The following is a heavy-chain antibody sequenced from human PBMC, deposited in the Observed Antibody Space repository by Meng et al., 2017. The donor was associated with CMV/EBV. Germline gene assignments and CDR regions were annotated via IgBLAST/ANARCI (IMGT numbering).Heavy chain of an antibody. V-gene: IGHV4-59*01. J-gene: IGHJ6*02. CDR2: IYYSGST. Sequence: SETLSLTCTVSGGSISSYYWRWIRQPPGKGLEWIGYIYYSGSTNYNPSLKSRVTISVDTSKNQFSLKLSSVTAADTSVYYCARSLVVVPAVQTYYYYYGMDVWGQGTTVTVSS. D-gene: IGHD2-2*01. CDR3: ARSLVVVPAVQTYYYYYGMDV. CDR1: GGSISSYY.